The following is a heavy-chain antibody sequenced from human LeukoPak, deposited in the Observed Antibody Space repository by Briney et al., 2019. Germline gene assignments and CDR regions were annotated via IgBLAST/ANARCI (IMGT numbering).Heavy chain of an antibody. J-gene: IGHJ4*02. Sequence: PGGSLRLSCAASGFTFSSYGMHWVRQAPGKGLEWVSGISGSGGNTYYVDSVKGRFTISRDNSRNTLYLQMNNLRAEDTAVYYCAKDALISYRGAWSQSDYWGQGTLVTVSS. CDR2: ISGSGGNT. V-gene: IGHV3-23*01. D-gene: IGHD2/OR15-2a*01. CDR1: GFTFSSYG. CDR3: AKDALISYRGAWSQSDY.